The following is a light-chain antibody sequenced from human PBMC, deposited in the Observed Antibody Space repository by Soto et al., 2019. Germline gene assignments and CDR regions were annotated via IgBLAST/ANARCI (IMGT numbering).Light chain of an antibody. J-gene: IGLJ1*01. Sequence: QSVLTQPRSVSGSPGQSVTISCFGTGSDVGGYNYVSWYQQHPGKAPQLMIYDVTKRPSGVPDRFSGSKSGNTASLTISGLQAEDEADYYFCSYTGSNLHYVFGLGTKVTV. CDR3: CSYTGSNLHYV. V-gene: IGLV2-11*01. CDR1: GSDVGGYNY. CDR2: DVT.